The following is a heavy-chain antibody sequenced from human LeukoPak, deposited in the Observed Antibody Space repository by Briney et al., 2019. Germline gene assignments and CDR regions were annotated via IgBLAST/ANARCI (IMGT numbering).Heavy chain of an antibody. D-gene: IGHD3-3*01. CDR1: GYTFTGYY. J-gene: IGHJ4*02. CDR3: ARGSIFGVVISAFDY. CDR2: IIPIFGTA. Sequence: GASVKVSCKASGYTFTGYYMHWVRQAPGQGLEWMGGIIPIFGTANYAQKFQGRVTITTDESTSTAYMELSSLRSEDTAVYYCARGSIFGVVISAFDYWGQGTLVTVSS. V-gene: IGHV1-69*05.